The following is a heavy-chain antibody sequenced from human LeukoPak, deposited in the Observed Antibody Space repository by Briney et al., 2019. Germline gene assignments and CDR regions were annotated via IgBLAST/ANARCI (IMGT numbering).Heavy chain of an antibody. J-gene: IGHJ4*02. CDR1: GFTFSSYW. Sequence: GGSLRLSCAASGFTFSSYWMNWARQAPGKGLERVASINHNGNVNYYVDSVKGRLTISRDNAKNSLYLQMNSLRAEDTAVYYCARENPYYDILTSYYENFDYWGQGTLVTVSS. CDR2: INHNGNVN. D-gene: IGHD3-9*01. CDR3: ARENPYYDILTSYYENFDY. V-gene: IGHV3-7*01.